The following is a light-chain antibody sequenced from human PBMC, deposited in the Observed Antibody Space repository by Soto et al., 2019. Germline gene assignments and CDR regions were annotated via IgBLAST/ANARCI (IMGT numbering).Light chain of an antibody. V-gene: IGKV3-20*01. CDR2: SAS. CDR3: QDYGTSRT. J-gene: IGKJ1*01. CDR1: QSVSSNY. Sequence: EIVLTQSPGILSLSPGERATLSCRASQSVSSNYLAWYQQRPGQAPRLLIYSASSRAADIPDRFSGSGSGIDFTLTISRLEPEDVAIYYCQDYGTSRTFGQGTRVEIK.